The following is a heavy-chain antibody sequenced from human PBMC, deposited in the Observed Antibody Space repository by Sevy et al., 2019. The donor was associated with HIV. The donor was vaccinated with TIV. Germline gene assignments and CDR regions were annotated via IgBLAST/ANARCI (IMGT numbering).Heavy chain of an antibody. CDR3: GRIYDSSGYPSRGSYYYMDV. CDR2: LYYNGNT. D-gene: IGHD3-22*01. J-gene: IGHJ6*03. CDR1: GASISGSSSY. Sequence: SETLSLTCTISGASISGSSSYWGWIRQPPGKGLEWIGSLYYNGNTYYTPSLKSRVSISVDTSKKWFSLRLSSVTAADTAVYYCGRIYDSSGYPSRGSYYYMDVWGRGTTVTVSS. V-gene: IGHV4-39*01.